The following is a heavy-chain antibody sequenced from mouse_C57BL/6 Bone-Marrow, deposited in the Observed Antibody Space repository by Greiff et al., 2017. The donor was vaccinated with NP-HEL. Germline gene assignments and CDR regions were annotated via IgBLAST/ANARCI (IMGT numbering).Heavy chain of an antibody. D-gene: IGHD4-1*01. CDR2: IDPNSGGT. CDR1: GYTFTSYW. CDR3: ARGNWAYAMDY. Sequence: QVQLKQPGAELVKPGASVKLSCKASGYTFTSYWMHWVKQRPGRGLEWIGRIDPNSGGTKYNEKFKSKATLTVDKPSSTAYMQLSSLTSEDSAVYYCARGNWAYAMDYWGQGTSVTVSS. V-gene: IGHV1-72*01. J-gene: IGHJ4*01.